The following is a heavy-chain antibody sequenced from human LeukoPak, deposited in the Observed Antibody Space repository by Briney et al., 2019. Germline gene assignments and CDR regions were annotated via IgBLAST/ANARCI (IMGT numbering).Heavy chain of an antibody. CDR1: GFIFSTYW. V-gene: IGHV3-74*01. CDR2: IKAGGTTK. J-gene: IGHJ4*02. Sequence: PGAPLRLSCTGAGFIFSTYWMHWLRQAPGKGLVWYSRIKAGGTTKYFAVSVKGRSAESSDNAKQNLYLQMESLRVEDTAMYYCATDWAWGGFDHWGQGALVTVSS. D-gene: IGHD3-16*01. CDR3: ATDWAWGGFDH.